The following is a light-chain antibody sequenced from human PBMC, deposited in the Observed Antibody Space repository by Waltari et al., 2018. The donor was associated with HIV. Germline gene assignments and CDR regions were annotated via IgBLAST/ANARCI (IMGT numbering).Light chain of an antibody. Sequence: QSALTQPASVSGSPGQSITISCTGSSSDVGTYNSVSWYQQHPDKAPKLIIYEVSNRPSGVSNRFSGSKSGNTASLTISGLQAEDESDYFCSSFTGSTTSLLFGGGTRLTVL. V-gene: IGLV2-14*01. J-gene: IGLJ3*02. CDR2: EVS. CDR1: SSDVGTYNS. CDR3: SSFTGSTTSLL.